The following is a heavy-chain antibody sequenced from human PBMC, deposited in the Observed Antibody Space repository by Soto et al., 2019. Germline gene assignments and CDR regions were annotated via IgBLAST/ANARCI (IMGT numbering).Heavy chain of an antibody. D-gene: IGHD5-12*01. CDR1: GGTFSSYA. Sequence: GASVKVSCKASGGTFSSYAISWVRQAPGQGLEWMGGIIPTFDTANYAQKFQGRVTITADESTTTAYMELSSLRFDDTALYYCARDRNIVPTPGNYFYYGMDVWGQGTTVTVS. CDR2: IIPTFDTA. J-gene: IGHJ6*02. V-gene: IGHV1-69*13. CDR3: ARDRNIVPTPGNYFYYGMDV.